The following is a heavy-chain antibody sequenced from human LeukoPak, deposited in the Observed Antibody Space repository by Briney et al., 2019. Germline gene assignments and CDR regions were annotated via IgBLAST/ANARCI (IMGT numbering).Heavy chain of an antibody. D-gene: IGHD6-13*01. CDR3: AKDFSSSGQCVP. CDR2: ISETSSHT. Sequence: GGSLRLSCADSGFTFSSNAMTWVRQAPGQGLEWVSSISETSSHTFYADSVKGRFTISRDNTKNTLFLQMNSLRVEDTAMYYCAKDFSSSGQCVPWGQGTLVTVSS. J-gene: IGHJ5*02. CDR1: GFTFSSNA. V-gene: IGHV3-23*01.